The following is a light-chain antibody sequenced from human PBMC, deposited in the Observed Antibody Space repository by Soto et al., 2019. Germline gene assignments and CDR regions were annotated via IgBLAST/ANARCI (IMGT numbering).Light chain of an antibody. CDR3: QQGNNGGGGEYT. V-gene: IGKV3-11*01. Sequence: EIVLTQSPATLSLSPGERATLSCRASQSVSSYLAWYQQKPGQAPRLLIYDASSRATGIPARFSGSGSGTAFPLPISSVETEDFSVFYWQQGNNGGGGEYTFGQGTKLEIK. J-gene: IGKJ2*01. CDR1: QSVSSY. CDR2: DAS.